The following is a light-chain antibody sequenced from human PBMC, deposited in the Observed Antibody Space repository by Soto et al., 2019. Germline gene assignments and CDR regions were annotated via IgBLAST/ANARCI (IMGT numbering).Light chain of an antibody. CDR1: QSISSY. V-gene: IGKV1-39*01. CDR2: AAS. Sequence: DIQITQSPSSLSASVVDRVTITCRASQSISSYLNWYQQKPGKAPNLLIYAASSLQSGVPSRFSGSGSGTDFALTITSLQAEDFATYYCQQLRLYPSTFGGGTKVDIK. CDR3: QQLRLYPST. J-gene: IGKJ4*01.